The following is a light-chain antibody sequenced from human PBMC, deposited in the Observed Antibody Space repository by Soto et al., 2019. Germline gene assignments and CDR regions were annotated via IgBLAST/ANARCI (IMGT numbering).Light chain of an antibody. Sequence: EIVLTQSPDSLSLSPGERAPLSCRASLSVSGSSLAWFQQKPGQAPRVVMYGASSRAPGISDRFSGSGSGTDFTLSISRLEPEDFAVYYCHYYGTSPYTFGQGTKLEIK. J-gene: IGKJ2*01. CDR2: GAS. CDR3: HYYGTSPYT. V-gene: IGKV3-20*01. CDR1: LSVSGSS.